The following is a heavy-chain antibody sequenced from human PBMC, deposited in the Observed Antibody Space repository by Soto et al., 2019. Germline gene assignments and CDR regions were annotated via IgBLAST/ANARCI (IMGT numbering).Heavy chain of an antibody. CDR2: ISYDGSNK. J-gene: IGHJ3*02. CDR1: GFTFSSYG. CDR3: AKARARITMIVVVLDDFDI. V-gene: IGHV3-30*18. Sequence: GGSLRLSCAASGFTFSSYGMHWVRQAPGKGLEWVAVISYDGSNKYYADSVKGRFTISRDNSKNTLYLQMNSLRAEDTAVYYCAKARARITMIVVVLDDFDIWGQGTMVTVSS. D-gene: IGHD3-22*01.